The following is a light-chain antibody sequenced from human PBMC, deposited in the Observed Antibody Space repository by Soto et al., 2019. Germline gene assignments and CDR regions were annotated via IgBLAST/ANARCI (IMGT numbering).Light chain of an antibody. CDR3: QAWDSSTG. Sequence: SYELTQPPSVSVSPGETASITCFGDKLGDKYVCWYQQKSGQSPVLVMYQDSKRPSGIPERFSGSNSGNTATLTISEIQAMDEADYYCQAWDSSTGFGGGTKLTV. CDR2: QDS. V-gene: IGLV3-1*01. CDR1: KLGDKY. J-gene: IGLJ3*02.